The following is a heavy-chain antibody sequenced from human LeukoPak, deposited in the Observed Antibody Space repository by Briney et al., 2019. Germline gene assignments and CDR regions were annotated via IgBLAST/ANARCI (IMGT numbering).Heavy chain of an antibody. Sequence: SGGSLRLSCAASGFTFSGYAMTWVRQAPGKGLEWVSSITYSGDFTYYVDSVKGRFTISRDNSKNTLYPQMNNLRGEDTALYYCAKDGLYFDGSAHIYYFDAWGQGTLVAVSS. CDR2: ITYSGDFT. J-gene: IGHJ4*02. CDR3: AKDGLYFDGSAHIYYFDA. V-gene: IGHV3-23*01. CDR1: GFTFSGYA. D-gene: IGHD3-22*01.